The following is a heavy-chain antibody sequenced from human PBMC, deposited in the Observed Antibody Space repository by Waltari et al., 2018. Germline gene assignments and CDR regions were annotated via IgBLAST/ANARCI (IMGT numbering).Heavy chain of an antibody. D-gene: IGHD1-1*01. J-gene: IGHJ6*02. Sequence: QVQLVQSGAEVKKPGSSVKVSCKASGGTFSSYAISWVRQAPGQGLEWMGGIIPIFGTANYAQKFQGRVTMTADESTSTAYMELSSLRSEDTAVYYCASGSGTDYWYYYYGMDVWGQGTTVTVSS. V-gene: IGHV1-69*13. CDR3: ASGSGTDYWYYYYGMDV. CDR1: GGTFSSYA. CDR2: IIPIFGTA.